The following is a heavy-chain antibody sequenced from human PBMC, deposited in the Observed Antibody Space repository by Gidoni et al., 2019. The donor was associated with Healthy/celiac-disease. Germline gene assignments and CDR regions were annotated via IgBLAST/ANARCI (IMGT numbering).Heavy chain of an antibody. V-gene: IGHV3-23*01. J-gene: IGHJ3*02. CDR1: GFTFRSYA. Sequence: EVQLFESGGGLVQPVGSLRLSCADSGFTFRSYAMSWVRQAPWKGLEWVSAIGGSGGSTYYADSVKGRCTISRDNSKNKRYLQMNSLRAEDTAVYYCANVPAAAGTGDAFDIWGQGTMVTVSS. D-gene: IGHD6-13*01. CDR2: IGGSGGST. CDR3: ANVPAAAGTGDAFDI.